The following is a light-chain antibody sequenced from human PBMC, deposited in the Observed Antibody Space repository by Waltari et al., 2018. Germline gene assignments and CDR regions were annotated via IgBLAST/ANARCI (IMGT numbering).Light chain of an antibody. V-gene: IGKV3-11*01. CDR2: DTS. J-gene: IGKJ5*01. Sequence: EIVLTQSPATLSLSPGESATLFCRASQSVSTYFAWYQQKPGQAPRRLIYDTSNRAAGIPARFTGRGSGTDFTLTISGLEPEDFAVYYCQQGSTFGQGTRLEIK. CDR1: QSVSTY. CDR3: QQGST.